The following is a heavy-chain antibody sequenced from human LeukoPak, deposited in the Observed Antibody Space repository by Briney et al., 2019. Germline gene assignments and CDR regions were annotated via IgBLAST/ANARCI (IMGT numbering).Heavy chain of an antibody. Sequence: AGGSLRLSCAASGFTVSNSYMSWARQAPGKGLEWVSVISSDGNTYYADSVKGRFSISRDNSENMVYLQMNSLRDEDTAVYYCSRGVQSEPWGQGALVSVSS. CDR2: ISSDGNT. V-gene: IGHV3-53*05. J-gene: IGHJ5*02. CDR3: SRGVQSEP. CDR1: GFTVSNSY.